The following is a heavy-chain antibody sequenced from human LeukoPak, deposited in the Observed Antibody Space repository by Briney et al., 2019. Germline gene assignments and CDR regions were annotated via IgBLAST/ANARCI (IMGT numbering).Heavy chain of an antibody. CDR1: GFTFSSYW. D-gene: IGHD1-26*01. J-gene: IGHJ4*02. V-gene: IGHV3-74*01. Sequence: GSLRLSCAASGFTFSSYWMHWVRQAPGKGPVWVSRIYGDGNTTNYADSVRGRFTISRDNAKSTLYLEMSNLRVEDTAVYYCARALSGAGRHVDSWGQGTLVTVSS. CDR2: IYGDGNTT. CDR3: ARALSGAGRHVDS.